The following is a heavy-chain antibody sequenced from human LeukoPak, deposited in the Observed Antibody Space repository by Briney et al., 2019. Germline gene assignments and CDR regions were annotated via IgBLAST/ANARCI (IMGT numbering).Heavy chain of an antibody. V-gene: IGHV4-59*12. J-gene: IGHJ4*02. D-gene: IGHD3-10*01. CDR3: ARVGGSEPFDY. Sequence: ASETLSLTCTVSGGSISSYYWSWIRQPPGKGLEWIGYIYYSGSTNYNPSLKSRVTISVDTSKNQFSLKLSSVTAADTAVYYCARVGGSEPFDYWGQGTLVTVSS. CDR2: IYYSGST. CDR1: GGSISSYY.